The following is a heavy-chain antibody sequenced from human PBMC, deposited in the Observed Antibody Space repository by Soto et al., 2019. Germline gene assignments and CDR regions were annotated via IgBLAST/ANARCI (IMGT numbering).Heavy chain of an antibody. CDR1: GGSISIYC. CDR3: ARHYPIGNNWNYFDY. V-gene: IGHV4-59*13. CDR2: IYYSAST. D-gene: IGHD1-1*01. J-gene: IGHJ4*02. Sequence: SETLSLTYTVSGGSISIYCWSWMRQPPGKGLEWIGYIYYSASTNYNPSLKSRVTISVDTSKNQFSLKLSSVTAADTAVYYCARHYPIGNNWNYFDYWGQGTLVTVSS.